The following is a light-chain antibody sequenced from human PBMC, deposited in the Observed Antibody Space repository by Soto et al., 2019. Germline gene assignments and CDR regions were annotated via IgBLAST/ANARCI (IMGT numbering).Light chain of an antibody. CDR2: EVN. CDR3: SSYTSSSPFVV. Sequence: QSALTQPASVSGSPGQSITISCTGTSSDVGDYNYVSWYQQHPGKAPKLMIYEVNNRPSGISNRFSGSKSGNTASLTISGLQADDESDYYCSSYTSSSPFVVFGGGTKLTVV. CDR1: SSDVGDYNY. J-gene: IGLJ2*01. V-gene: IGLV2-14*01.